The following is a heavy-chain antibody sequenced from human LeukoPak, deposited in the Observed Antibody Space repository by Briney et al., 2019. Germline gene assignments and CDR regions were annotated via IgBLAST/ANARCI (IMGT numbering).Heavy chain of an antibody. V-gene: IGHV7-4-1*02. J-gene: IGHJ3*02. CDR1: GYTFTSYA. CDR3: ARLTIFGVVRAFDI. D-gene: IGHD3-3*01. Sequence: ASVKVSCKASGYTFTSYAMNWVRQAPGQGLEWMGWINTNTGNPTYAQGFTGRFVFSLDTSVSTAYLQISSLKAEDTAVCYCARLTIFGVVRAFDIWGQGTMVTVSS. CDR2: INTNTGNP.